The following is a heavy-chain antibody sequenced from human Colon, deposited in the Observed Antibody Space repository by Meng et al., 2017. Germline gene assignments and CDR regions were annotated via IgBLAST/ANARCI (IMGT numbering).Heavy chain of an antibody. J-gene: IGHJ4*02. D-gene: IGHD3-10*01. V-gene: IGHV4-34*02. CDR2: INHGGST. CDR1: GGSFSGYY. CDR3: ERGRDSSGSYYKSGH. Sequence: QVHLQQWGAGLLKPSETLSLTCAVYGGSFSGYYWSWIRQPPGMGLEWIGEINHGGSTTYSPSLRSRVTISLDTSKNQFSLKLSSMTAADTAVYYCERGRDSSGSYYKSGHWGQGTLVTVSS.